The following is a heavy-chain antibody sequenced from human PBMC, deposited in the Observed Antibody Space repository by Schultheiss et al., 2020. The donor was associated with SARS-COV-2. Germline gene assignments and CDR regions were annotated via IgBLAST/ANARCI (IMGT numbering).Heavy chain of an antibody. CDR2: IIPIFGTA. D-gene: IGHD1-26*01. J-gene: IGHJ6*02. CDR3: ARDRVSILQWELTYYYYGMDV. CDR1: GGTFSSYA. V-gene: IGHV1-69*13. Sequence: SVKVSCKASGGTFSSYAISWVRQAPGQGLEWMGGIIPIFGTANYAQKFQGRVTITADESTSTAYMELSSLRSEDTAVYYCARDRVSILQWELTYYYYGMDVWGQGTTVTVSS.